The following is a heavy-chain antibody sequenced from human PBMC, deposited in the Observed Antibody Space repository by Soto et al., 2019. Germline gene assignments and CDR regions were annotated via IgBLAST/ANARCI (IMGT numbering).Heavy chain of an antibody. J-gene: IGHJ4*02. D-gene: IGHD3-22*01. Sequence: ASVNVSCKASGYTFTGYYMHWVRQAPGQGLEWMGWINPNSGGTNYAQKFQGRVTMTRDTSISTAYMELSRLRSDDTAVYYCARVGYYDSSGYFDYWGQGTLVTVSS. CDR2: INPNSGGT. V-gene: IGHV1-2*02. CDR1: GYTFTGYY. CDR3: ARVGYYDSSGYFDY.